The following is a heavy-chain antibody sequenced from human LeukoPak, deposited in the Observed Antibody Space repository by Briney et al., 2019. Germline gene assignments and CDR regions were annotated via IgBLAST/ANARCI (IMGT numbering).Heavy chain of an antibody. D-gene: IGHD3-10*01. Sequence: PGGSLRLSCAISGFTFSGCELTWVRQAPGKGLEWISCISRSGNTIYYADSVKGRFTTSRDNAKNSLYLQMNSLRVEDTAVYYCARVATMVRVPLDALDIWGQGTMVSVSS. V-gene: IGHV3-48*03. CDR1: GFTFSGCE. CDR3: ARVATMVRVPLDALDI. J-gene: IGHJ3*02. CDR2: ISRSGNTI.